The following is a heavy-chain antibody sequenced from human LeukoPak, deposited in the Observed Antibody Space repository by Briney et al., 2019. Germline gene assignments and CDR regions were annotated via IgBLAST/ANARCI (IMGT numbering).Heavy chain of an antibody. Sequence: PSETLSLTCAVSGYSISSDYYWGWVRRPPGKGLEWVGSIYHDESTYYNPSLKSRVTISLDTSKKQFSLKLTSVTAADTAIYYCANAVTEDYFDYWGQGTLVTVSS. V-gene: IGHV4-38-2*01. D-gene: IGHD2-8*01. CDR3: ANAVTEDYFDY. J-gene: IGHJ4*02. CDR1: GYSISSDYY. CDR2: IYHDEST.